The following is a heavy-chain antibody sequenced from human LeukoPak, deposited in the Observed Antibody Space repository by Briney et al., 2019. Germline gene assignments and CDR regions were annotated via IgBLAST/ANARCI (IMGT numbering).Heavy chain of an antibody. V-gene: IGHV3-48*03. J-gene: IGHJ4*02. CDR3: AREKPELDY. Sequence: GGSLRLSCAASGFTFRSYEMNWVRQAPGKGLEWVSYISSSGSTIYYADSVKGRFTISRDNAKNSLYLQMKSLRVEDTAVYYCAREKPELDYWGQGTLVTVSS. CDR2: ISSSGSTI. CDR1: GFTFRSYE.